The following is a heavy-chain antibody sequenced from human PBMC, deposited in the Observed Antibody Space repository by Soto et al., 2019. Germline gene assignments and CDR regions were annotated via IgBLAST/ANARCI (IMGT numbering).Heavy chain of an antibody. D-gene: IGHD3-16*02. CDR1: GDSISSSSYY. CDR2: IYYSGST. Sequence: SETLSLTCTVSGDSISSSSYYWGWIRQPPGKGLEWIGSIYYSGSTYYNPSLKSRVTISVDTSKNQFSLKLSSVTAADTAVYYCARHGPPMITFGGVIVTPYNWFDPWGQGTLVTVSS. CDR3: ARHGPPMITFGGVIVTPYNWFDP. J-gene: IGHJ5*02. V-gene: IGHV4-39*01.